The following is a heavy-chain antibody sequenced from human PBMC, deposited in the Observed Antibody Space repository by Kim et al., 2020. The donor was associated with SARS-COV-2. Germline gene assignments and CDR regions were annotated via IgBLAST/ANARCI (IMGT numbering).Heavy chain of an antibody. CDR1: GDSMRDYY. J-gene: IGHJ5*02. CDR2: ISYSGNT. Sequence: SETLSLTYTVSGDSMRDYYWNWIRQPPGKELEWIGYISYSGNTDYRPSLRSRVTISVDTSENQFSLNLKSVTAADTAMYYCVRGGFGMISGVTIMSWFDPWGPGTLVTVSS. V-gene: IGHV4-59*01. D-gene: IGHD3-3*01. CDR3: VRGGFGMISGVTIMSWFDP.